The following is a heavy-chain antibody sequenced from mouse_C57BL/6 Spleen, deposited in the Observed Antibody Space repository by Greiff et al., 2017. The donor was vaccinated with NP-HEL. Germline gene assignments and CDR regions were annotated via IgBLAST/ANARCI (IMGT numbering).Heavy chain of an antibody. V-gene: IGHV2-9-1*01. Sequence: VQLQQSGPGLVAPSQSLSITCTVSGFSLTSYAISWVRQPPGKGLEWLGVIWTGGGTNYNSALKSRLSISKDNSKSQVFLKMNSLQTDDTARYYCARDHSSGYGAMDYWGQGTSVTVSS. CDR2: IWTGGGT. J-gene: IGHJ4*01. CDR1: GFSLTSYA. CDR3: ARDHSSGYGAMDY. D-gene: IGHD3-2*02.